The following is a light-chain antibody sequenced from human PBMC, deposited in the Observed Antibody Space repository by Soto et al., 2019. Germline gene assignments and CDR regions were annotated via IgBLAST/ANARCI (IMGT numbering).Light chain of an antibody. J-gene: IGKJ2*01. CDR3: QQSYSVPHT. V-gene: IGKV1-39*01. CDR2: AAS. CDR1: QRITNW. Sequence: DIQMTQSPSTLSASIGDRVTITCRASQRITNWLVWYQQKPGKAPKLLIYAASSLQSGVPSRFSGSGSGTDFALTISSLQPEDFATFYCQQSYSVPHTFGQGTKLEI.